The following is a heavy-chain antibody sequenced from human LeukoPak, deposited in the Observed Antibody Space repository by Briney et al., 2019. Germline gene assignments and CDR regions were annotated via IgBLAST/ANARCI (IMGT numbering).Heavy chain of an antibody. Sequence: GASVKVSCKASGYTFTSYDINWVLQATGQGLEWMGWMNPNSGNTGYAQKFQGRATMTRNTSISTAYMELSSLRSEDTAVYYCARGQDGSGSYYAFDIWGQGTMVTVSS. J-gene: IGHJ3*02. CDR3: ARGQDGSGSYYAFDI. CDR1: GYTFTSYD. D-gene: IGHD3-10*01. CDR2: MNPNSGNT. V-gene: IGHV1-8*01.